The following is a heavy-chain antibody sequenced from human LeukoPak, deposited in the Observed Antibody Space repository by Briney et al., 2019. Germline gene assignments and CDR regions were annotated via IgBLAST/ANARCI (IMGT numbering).Heavy chain of an antibody. J-gene: IGHJ4*02. V-gene: IGHV3-74*01. CDR3: ARVTYYYDTSGHYYFDY. CDR2: INSDGSST. D-gene: IGHD3-22*01. CDR1: GFTFSSYW. Sequence: GGSLRLSCAASGFTFSSYWMHWVRQAPGKGLVWVSRINSDGSSTSYADSVKGRFTISRDNAKNTLYLQMNSLRAEDTAVYYCARVTYYYDTSGHYYFDYWGQGTLVTVSS.